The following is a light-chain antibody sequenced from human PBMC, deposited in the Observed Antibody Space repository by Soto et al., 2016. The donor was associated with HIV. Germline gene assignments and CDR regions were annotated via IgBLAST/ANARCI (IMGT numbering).Light chain of an antibody. CDR3: QVWDTDSDWV. CDR1: NIGSRA. V-gene: IGLV3-21*01. CDR2: FDG. J-gene: IGLJ3*02. Sequence: SYVLTQPPSVSVAPGKTATFTCGGYNIGSRAVHWYQQKTGQAPVLVVRFDGDRPSAIPERFSVSDSGNAAILTISTVEAGDKADYYCQVWDTDSDWVFGGGTKLTVL.